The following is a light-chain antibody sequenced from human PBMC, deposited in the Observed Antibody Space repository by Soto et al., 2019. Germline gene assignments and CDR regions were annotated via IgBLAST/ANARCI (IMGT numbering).Light chain of an antibody. J-gene: IGKJ1*01. CDR1: QSVSSSY. CDR2: GAS. Sequence: PGERATLSCRASQSVSSSYLAWYQQKPGQAPRLLIYGASSRATGIPDRFSGSGSGTDFTLTISRLEPEDFAVYYCQQYGSSRATFGQGTKVEIK. V-gene: IGKV3-20*01. CDR3: QQYGSSRAT.